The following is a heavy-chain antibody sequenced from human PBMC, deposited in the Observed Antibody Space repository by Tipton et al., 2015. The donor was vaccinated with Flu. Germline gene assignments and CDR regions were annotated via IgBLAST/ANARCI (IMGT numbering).Heavy chain of an antibody. J-gene: IGHJ4*02. D-gene: IGHD3-22*01. CDR3: ARQGYDYYDSSGSLGVFDY. CDR1: GYNFSNYW. CDR2: IYPADSYT. Sequence: QLVQSGAEVKEPGESLKISCKASGYNFSNYWIGWVRQMPEKGPEWMGIIYPADSYTTYSPSFRGQVTISVDKSFSTAYLQWSSLKASDTAMYYCARQGYDYYDSSGSLGVFDYWGQGTLVTVSS. V-gene: IGHV5-51*01.